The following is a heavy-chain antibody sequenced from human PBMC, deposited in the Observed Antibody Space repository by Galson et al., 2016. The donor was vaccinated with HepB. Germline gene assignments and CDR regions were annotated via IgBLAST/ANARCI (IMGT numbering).Heavy chain of an antibody. CDR3: ARSRVGGDYVYFDY. D-gene: IGHD2-21*02. J-gene: IGHJ4*02. CDR2: IYPGDSDP. Sequence: QSGAEVKKPGDSLRISCRASGYSFTSHWIGWVRQVPGKGLEWLGIIYPGDSDPTYNPSCQGQVTISVDKSINTAFLQWNSLNVSDSAMYYCARSRVGGDYVYFDYWGQGTLATVSS. CDR1: GYSFTSHW. V-gene: IGHV5-51*01.